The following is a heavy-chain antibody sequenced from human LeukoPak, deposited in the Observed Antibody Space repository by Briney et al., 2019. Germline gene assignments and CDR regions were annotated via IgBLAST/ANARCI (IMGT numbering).Heavy chain of an antibody. D-gene: IGHD1-26*01. Sequence: HPGGSLRLSCAASGFTFSSSAMSWVRQVPGKGLEWISGISGSGASTYYADSVKGRFTISRDDSRNTLYLQMNSLRGDDTAVYYCAKDVGKWESLHFFDYWGQGTLVTVSS. CDR3: AKDVGKWESLHFFDY. V-gene: IGHV3-23*01. CDR1: GFTFSSSA. CDR2: ISGSGAST. J-gene: IGHJ4*02.